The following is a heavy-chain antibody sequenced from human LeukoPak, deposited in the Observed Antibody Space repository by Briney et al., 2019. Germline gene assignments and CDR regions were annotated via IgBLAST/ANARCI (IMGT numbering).Heavy chain of an antibody. CDR3: AKEYYDFWSGYPHDY. D-gene: IGHD3-3*01. J-gene: IGHJ4*02. V-gene: IGHV3-23*01. CDR1: GFTLSSYA. CDR2: ISVSGNT. Sequence: PGGSLRLSCAASGFTLSSYAMSWVRQGPGKGLEWVSAISVSGNTYHADSVKGRFTISRDSSKNTLYLQMNSLRAEDTAVYYCAKEYYDFWSGYPHDYWGQGTLVTVSS.